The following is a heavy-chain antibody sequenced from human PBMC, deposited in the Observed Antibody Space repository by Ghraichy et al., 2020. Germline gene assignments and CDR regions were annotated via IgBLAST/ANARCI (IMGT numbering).Heavy chain of an antibody. J-gene: IGHJ4*02. CDR2: ISAYNGNT. D-gene: IGHD6-19*01. CDR3: ARGLLGQWLVTPFDY. CDR1: GYTFTSYG. V-gene: IGHV1-18*04. Sequence: ASVKVSCKASGYTFTSYGISWVRQAPGQGLEWMGWISAYNGNTNYAQKLQGRVTMTTDTSTSTAYMELRSLRSDDTAVYYCARGLLGQWLVTPFDYWGQGTLVTVSS.